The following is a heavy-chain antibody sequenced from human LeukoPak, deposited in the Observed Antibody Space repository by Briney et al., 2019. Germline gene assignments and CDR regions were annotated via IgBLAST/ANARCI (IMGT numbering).Heavy chain of an antibody. V-gene: IGHV3-23*01. D-gene: IGHD3-16*02. Sequence: PGGSLRLSCAASGFTFSSYAMSWVRQAPGKGLEWVSAISGSGGSTYYADSVKGRFTISRDNSKNTLYLQMNSLRAEDTAVYYCAKDRAWYYDYVWGSYRFGAFDIWGQGTMVTVSS. CDR2: ISGSGGST. CDR3: AKDRAWYYDYVWGSYRFGAFDI. CDR1: GFTFSSYA. J-gene: IGHJ3*02.